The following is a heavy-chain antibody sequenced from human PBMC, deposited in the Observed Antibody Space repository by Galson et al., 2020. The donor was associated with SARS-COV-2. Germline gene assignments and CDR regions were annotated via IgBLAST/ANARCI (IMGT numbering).Heavy chain of an antibody. CDR3: AKAPGIVVVTATHPIDY. V-gene: IGHV3-30*18. J-gene: IGHJ4*02. CDR2: ISYDGSNK. Sequence: GESLKISCAASGFTFSSYGMHWVRQAPGKGLEWVAVISYDGSNKYYADSVKGRFTISRDNSKNTLYLQMNSLRAEDTAVYYCAKAPGIVVVTATHPIDYWGQGTLVTVSS. D-gene: IGHD2-21*02. CDR1: GFTFSSYG.